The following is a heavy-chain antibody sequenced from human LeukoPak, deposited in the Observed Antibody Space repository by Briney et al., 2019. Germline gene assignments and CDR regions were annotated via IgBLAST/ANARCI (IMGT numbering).Heavy chain of an antibody. Sequence: PGGSLRLSCAASGFTFSSYSMNWVRQAPGKGLEWVAVISYDGSNKYYADSVKGRFTISRDNSKNTLYLQMNSLRAEDTAVYYCAKAVSYYDSSGWTQGYWGQGTLVTVSS. V-gene: IGHV3-30*18. CDR1: GFTFSSYS. CDR2: ISYDGSNK. CDR3: AKAVSYYDSSGWTQGY. D-gene: IGHD3-22*01. J-gene: IGHJ4*02.